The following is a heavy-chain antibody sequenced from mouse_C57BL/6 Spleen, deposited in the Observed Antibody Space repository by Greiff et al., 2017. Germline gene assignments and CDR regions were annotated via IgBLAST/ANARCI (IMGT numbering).Heavy chain of an antibody. CDR2: INPGAGDT. Sequence: QVQLQQSGAELVKPGASVKISCKASGYAFSSYWMNWVKQRPGKGLEWIGQINPGAGDTNYNGKFKGKATLTADKASSTAYMHLSVLASEDSAVYFFSRPVSSSIDDWGQGTSVTVSS. V-gene: IGHV1-80*01. J-gene: IGHJ4*01. D-gene: IGHD6-1*01. CDR1: GYAFSSYW. CDR3: SRPVSSSIDD.